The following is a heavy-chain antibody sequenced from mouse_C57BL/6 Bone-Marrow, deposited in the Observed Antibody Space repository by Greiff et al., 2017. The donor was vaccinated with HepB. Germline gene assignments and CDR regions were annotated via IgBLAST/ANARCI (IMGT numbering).Heavy chain of an antibody. CDR3: ARNSHYGSSYEGFAY. V-gene: IGHV1-81*01. CDR2: IYPRSGNT. CDR1: GYTFTSYG. Sequence: QVQLQQSGAELARPGASVKLSCKASGYTFTSYGISWVKQRTGQGLEWIGEIYPRSGNTYYNEKFKGKATLTADKSSSTAYMELRSLTSEDSAVYFCARNSHYGSSYEGFAYWGQGTLVTVSA. J-gene: IGHJ3*01. D-gene: IGHD1-1*01.